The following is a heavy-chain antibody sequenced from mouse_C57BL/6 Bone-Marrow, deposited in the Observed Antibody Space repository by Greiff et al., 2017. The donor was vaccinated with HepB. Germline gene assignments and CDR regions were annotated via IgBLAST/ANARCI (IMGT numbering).Heavy chain of an antibody. J-gene: IGHJ4*01. CDR1: GFSLTSYG. CDR3: AKWREAQATLYAMDY. Sequence: QVQLQQSGPGLVQPSQCLSITCTVSGFSLTSYGVHWVRQSPVKGLEWVGVIWSGGSTNYNAAFMSRLSITKDNSKSQVFFKMNRLQADDTAIYYCAKWREAQATLYAMDYWGQGTSVTVSS. V-gene: IGHV2-5*01. CDR2: IWSGGST. D-gene: IGHD3-2*02.